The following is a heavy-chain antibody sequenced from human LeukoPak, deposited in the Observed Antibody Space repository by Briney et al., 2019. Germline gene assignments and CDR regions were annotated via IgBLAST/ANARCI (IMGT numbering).Heavy chain of an antibody. J-gene: IGHJ6*03. Sequence: GGSLRLSCAASGFIFSSYDMTWVRQTPGKGLEWVALISRSGGTTYYADSVKGRFTISRDNSKKKLYLQMNSLRAEDTAEYYCAKRGGTESFYYYYYMDVWGKGTTVTVSS. D-gene: IGHD2-15*01. CDR2: ISRSGGTT. V-gene: IGHV3-23*01. CDR1: GFIFSSYD. CDR3: AKRGGTESFYYYYYMDV.